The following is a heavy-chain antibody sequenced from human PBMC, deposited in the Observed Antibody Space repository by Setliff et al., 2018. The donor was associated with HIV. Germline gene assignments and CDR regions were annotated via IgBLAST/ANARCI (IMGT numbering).Heavy chain of an antibody. D-gene: IGHD3-22*01. CDR1: GGSLSGYY. CDR2: INHSGST. J-gene: IGHJ4*02. Sequence: SETLSLTCGVYGGSLSGYYWSWIRQPPGKGLEWIGEINHSGSTYYNPSLKSRVTISVDTSKNQFSLKLSSVTAADTAVYYCARWPPHRSSDYDQEYYFDYWGQGTLVTVSS. CDR3: ARWPPHRSSDYDQEYYFDY. V-gene: IGHV4-34*01.